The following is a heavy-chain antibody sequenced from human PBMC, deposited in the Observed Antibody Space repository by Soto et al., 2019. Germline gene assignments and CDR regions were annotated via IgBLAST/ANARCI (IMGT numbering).Heavy chain of an antibody. D-gene: IGHD4-17*01. CDR1: GFTFSSYE. CDR2: IISSGSII. J-gene: IGHJ4*02. V-gene: IGHV3-48*03. Sequence: ESGGGLVQPGGSLRLSCAASGFTFSSYEMNWVRQAPGKGLEWVSYIISSGSIIYYADSVKGRFTISRDNAKNSLYLQMNSLRAEDTAVYYCARALYGDYRGGLDYWGQGTLVTVSS. CDR3: ARALYGDYRGGLDY.